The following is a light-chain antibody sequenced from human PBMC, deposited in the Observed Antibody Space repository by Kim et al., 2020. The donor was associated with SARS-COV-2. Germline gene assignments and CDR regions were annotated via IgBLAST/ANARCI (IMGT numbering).Light chain of an antibody. CDR1: QGVSIFY. Sequence: SLWYRATRSCRASQGVSIFYLAWYRQKPGQAPRLLIYGASSRSTGIPDRFSGSGSGTDFTLTISRLEPEDFAVYYCQQYGSSPMYTFGQGTKLEI. V-gene: IGKV3-20*01. J-gene: IGKJ2*01. CDR2: GAS. CDR3: QQYGSSPMYT.